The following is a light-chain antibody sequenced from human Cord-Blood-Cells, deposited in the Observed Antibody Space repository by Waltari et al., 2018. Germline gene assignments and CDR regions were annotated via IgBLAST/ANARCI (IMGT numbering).Light chain of an antibody. J-gene: IGLJ3*02. Sequence: QSALTQPRSVSGSPGQSVTISCNGTSSDVGGYNYVSWYQQHPGKAPKLMIYDVSKRPSGVPDRCAGSKSGNTAALTISGLQAEDEADYYCCSYAGSYTWVCGGGTKLTVL. CDR2: DVS. CDR1: SSDVGGYNY. CDR3: CSYAGSYTWV. V-gene: IGLV2-11*01.